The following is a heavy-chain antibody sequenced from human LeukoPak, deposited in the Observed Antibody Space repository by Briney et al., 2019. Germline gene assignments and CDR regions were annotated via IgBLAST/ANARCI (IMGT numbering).Heavy chain of an antibody. V-gene: IGHV4-30-4*01. J-gene: IGHJ5*02. CDR2: IYYSGST. D-gene: IGHD3-3*01. CDR3: AREPFFGGVIIGWFDP. CDR1: GGSISSGDYY. Sequence: SETLSLTCTVSGGSISSGDYYWSWIRQPPGKGLEWIGYIYYSGSTYYNPSLKSRVTISVDTSKNQFSLKLSSVTAADTAVYYCAREPFFGGVIIGWFDPWGQGTLVTVSS.